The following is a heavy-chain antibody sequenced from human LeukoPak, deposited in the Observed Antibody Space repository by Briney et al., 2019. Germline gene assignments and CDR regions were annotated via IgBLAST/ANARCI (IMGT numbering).Heavy chain of an antibody. CDR2: TYYRAQWYN. CDR3: ARDGYSSGWYSLDY. Sequence: SQTLSLTCAISRDSASSNSAAWNWSRQSPSRGLEWRGRTYYRAQWYNDYAVSVKSRITINPDTSKNQFSLQLNSVTPEDTAVYYCARDGYSSGWYSLDYWGQGTLVTVSS. V-gene: IGHV6-1*01. CDR1: RDSASSNSAA. D-gene: IGHD6-19*01. J-gene: IGHJ4*02.